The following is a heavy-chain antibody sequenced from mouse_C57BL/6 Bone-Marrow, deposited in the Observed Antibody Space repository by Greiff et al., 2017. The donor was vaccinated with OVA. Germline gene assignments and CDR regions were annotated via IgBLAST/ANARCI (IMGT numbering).Heavy chain of an antibody. V-gene: IGHV1-47*01. D-gene: IGHD2-4*01. CDR3: ARRWEDYDGPPYWYFDV. CDR2: FHPYNDDT. J-gene: IGHJ1*03. CDR1: GYTFTTYP. Sequence: QVQLKQSGAELVKPGASVKMSCKASGYTFTTYPIEWMKQNHGKSLEWIGNFHPYNDDTKYNEKFKGKATLTVEKSSSTVYLELSRLTSDDSAVYYCARRWEDYDGPPYWYFDVWGTGTTVTVSS.